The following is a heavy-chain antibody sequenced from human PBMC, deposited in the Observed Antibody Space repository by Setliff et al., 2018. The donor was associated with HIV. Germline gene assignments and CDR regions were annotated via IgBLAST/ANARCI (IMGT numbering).Heavy chain of an antibody. CDR3: ARDDRCSGGCCYSY. Sequence: DSLSLTCTVSGDSVNDRSYFWGWIRQPPGKGLEWIGTFYYNGDSRYNPSLKSRVTISVDTSKNQFSLKLSSVAAADTAVYYCARDDRCSGGCCYSYWGQGALVTVSS. CDR1: GDSVNDRSYF. J-gene: IGHJ4*02. V-gene: IGHV4-39*02. CDR2: FYYNGDS. D-gene: IGHD2-15*01.